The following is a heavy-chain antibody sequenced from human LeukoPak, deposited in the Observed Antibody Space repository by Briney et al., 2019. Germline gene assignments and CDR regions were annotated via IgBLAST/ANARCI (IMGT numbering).Heavy chain of an antibody. J-gene: IGHJ4*02. CDR3: ARADYVSSGYPGQDFDY. D-gene: IGHD3-22*01. V-gene: IGHV3-21*01. CDR2: ISSSSSYI. Sequence: GGSLRLSCAASGFTFSSYSMNWVRQAPGKGLEWVSSISSSSSYIYYADSVKGRFTISRDNAKNSLYLQMNSLRAEDTAVYYCARADYVSSGYPGQDFDYWGQGTLVTVSS. CDR1: GFTFSSYS.